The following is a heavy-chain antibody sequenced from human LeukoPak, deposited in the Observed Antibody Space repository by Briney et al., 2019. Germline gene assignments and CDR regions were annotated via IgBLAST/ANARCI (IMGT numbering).Heavy chain of an antibody. V-gene: IGHV1-8*01. Sequence: GASVKVSCKASGYTFTSYDINWVRQATGQGLEWMGRMSPNSGNTVYAQKFQGRVTLTRNTSIGTAYMELSSLTSEDTAVYYCAKSPHPTAVTATLPVNFFDSWGQGTLVTVSS. CDR3: AKSPHPTAVTATLPVNFFDS. CDR2: MSPNSGNT. CDR1: GYTFTSYD. J-gene: IGHJ5*01. D-gene: IGHD4-23*01.